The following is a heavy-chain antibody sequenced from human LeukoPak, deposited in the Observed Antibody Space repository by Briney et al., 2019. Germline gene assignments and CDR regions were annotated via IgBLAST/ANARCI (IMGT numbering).Heavy chain of an antibody. CDR2: MHYTGSG. J-gene: IGHJ4*02. V-gene: IGHV4-39*07. Sequence: SDTLSLTCSVSGGSITRTTYHWGWIRQPPGKGLEWIGSMHYTGSGNYNPFLKSRVTISVDTSKNQFSLKLSSVTAADTAVYYCARLGSGWYVRVYWGQGTLVTVSS. CDR1: GGSITRTTYH. CDR3: ARLGSGWYVRVY. D-gene: IGHD6-19*01.